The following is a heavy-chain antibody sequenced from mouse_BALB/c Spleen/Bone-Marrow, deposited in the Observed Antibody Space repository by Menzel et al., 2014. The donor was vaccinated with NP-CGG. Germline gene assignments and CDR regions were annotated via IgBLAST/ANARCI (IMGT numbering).Heavy chain of an antibody. CDR3: ARRYGSSYRYWYFDV. D-gene: IGHD1-1*01. Sequence: EVKLLESGGGLVQPEGSLKVSRAASGFDFSRFWMSWVRQAPGKGLEWIGEINPDSSTINYTPSLKDKFIISRDSAKNTLYLQMSKVRSEDTALYYCARRYGSSYRYWYFDVWGAGTTVTVSS. J-gene: IGHJ1*01. CDR1: GFDFSRFW. V-gene: IGHV4-1*02. CDR2: INPDSSTI.